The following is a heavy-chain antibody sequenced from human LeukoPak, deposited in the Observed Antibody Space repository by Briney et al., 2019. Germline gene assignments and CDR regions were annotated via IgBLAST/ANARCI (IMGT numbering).Heavy chain of an antibody. D-gene: IGHD2-21*01. V-gene: IGHV3-13*04. Sequence: GRSLRLSCAASGFTFSSYDMHWVRQATGKGLEWVSAIGTAGDTYYPGSVKGRFTISRENAKNSLYLKMNSLRAGDTAVYYCARSLPYCGGGCLDYCGQGTLGTVSS. CDR2: IGTAGDT. CDR3: ARSLPYCGGGCLDY. J-gene: IGHJ4*03. CDR1: GFTFSSYD.